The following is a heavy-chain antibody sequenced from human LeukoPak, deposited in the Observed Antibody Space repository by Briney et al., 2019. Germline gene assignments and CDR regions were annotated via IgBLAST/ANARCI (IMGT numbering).Heavy chain of an antibody. D-gene: IGHD5-24*01. V-gene: IGHV1-24*01. CDR2: FDPEDGER. CDR3: APRNVYKGYFDN. J-gene: IGHJ4*02. Sequence: GASVEVSCKVSGYTFTELAMHWVRQAPGKGLEWMGSFDPEDGERIYAQKLQGRLIMTEDTSTDTAYLELSSLRSDDTAVYYCAPRNVYKGYFDNWGQGTLVTVSS. CDR1: GYTFTELA.